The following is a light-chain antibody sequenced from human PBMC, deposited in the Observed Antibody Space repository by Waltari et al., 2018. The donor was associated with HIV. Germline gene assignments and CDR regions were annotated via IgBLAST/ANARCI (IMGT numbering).Light chain of an antibody. CDR2: AAS. J-gene: IGKJ3*01. CDR3: QQLNSYPPA. V-gene: IGKV1-9*01. Sequence: DIQLTQSPSFLSASVGDRVTITCRASQGISSYLAWYQQKPGKAPKLLIYAASTLQSGVPSRFSGSGSGTEFTLTISSRQPEDCATDYCQQLNSYPPAFGPGTKVDIK. CDR1: QGISSY.